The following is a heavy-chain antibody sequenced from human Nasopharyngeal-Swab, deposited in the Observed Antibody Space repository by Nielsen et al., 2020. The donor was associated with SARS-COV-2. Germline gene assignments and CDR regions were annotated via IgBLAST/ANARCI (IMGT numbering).Heavy chain of an antibody. D-gene: IGHD3-22*01. CDR1: GGSISSYY. CDR2: IEYSGST. J-gene: IGHJ5*02. CDR3: ARVITYVSSGYYNWFDP. Sequence: SEPLSLTCTVSGGSISSYYWSWIRPPPGKGLEWIGDIEYSGSTNYNPSLKSRVTISVDTSTNTCSLKLSSVTAADTAVYSCARVITYVSSGYYNWFDPWGQGTLVTVSS. V-gene: IGHV4-59*01.